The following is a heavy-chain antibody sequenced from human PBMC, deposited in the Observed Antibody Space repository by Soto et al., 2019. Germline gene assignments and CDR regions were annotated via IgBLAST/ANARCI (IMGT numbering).Heavy chain of an antibody. Sequence: SGPTLVNPTQTLTLTCSFPGFSLTTSAAGVGWIRQTPGKALEWLAVIYGHGDERYNPSLKNRLTITKDTAKNQVVLTMTNMDPVDTATYYCAHKSYSGTYYYDYWGQGTLVTVSS. D-gene: IGHD1-26*01. CDR2: IYGHGDE. J-gene: IGHJ4*02. CDR1: GFSLTTSAAG. V-gene: IGHV2-5*01. CDR3: AHKSYSGTYYYDY.